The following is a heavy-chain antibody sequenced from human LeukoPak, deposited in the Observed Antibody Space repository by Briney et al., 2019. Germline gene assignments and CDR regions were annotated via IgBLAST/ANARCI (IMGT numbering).Heavy chain of an antibody. V-gene: IGHV3-48*03. CDR1: GFSISTYE. D-gene: IGHD1-26*01. J-gene: IGHJ3*02. Sequence: GGSLRLSCAASGFSISTYEMNWVRQAPGKGLEWVSYFRSSRGTIYYADSVRGRFTASGDSAKNSLYLQMNSLRADDTAVYYCARGTLLNAFDIWGQGTMVTVSS. CDR2: FRSSRGTI. CDR3: ARGTLLNAFDI.